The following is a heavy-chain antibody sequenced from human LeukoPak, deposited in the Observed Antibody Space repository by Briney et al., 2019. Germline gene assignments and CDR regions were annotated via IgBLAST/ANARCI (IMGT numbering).Heavy chain of an antibody. CDR1: GFTFSNYG. J-gene: IGHJ3*02. CDR3: AKEGSDAFDI. Sequence: PGRSLRLSCAASGFTFSNYGMHWVRQAPGKGLEWVAVISYDGSNKYYADSAKGRFTISRDNSKNTLYLQMNSLRAEDTAVYYCAKEGSDAFDIWGQGTMVTVSS. CDR2: ISYDGSNK. V-gene: IGHV3-30*18.